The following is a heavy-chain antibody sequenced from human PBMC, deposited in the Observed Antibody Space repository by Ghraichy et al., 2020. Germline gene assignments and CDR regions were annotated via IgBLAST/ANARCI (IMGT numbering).Heavy chain of an antibody. CDR3: ATRGVDTAMVPFDY. CDR1: GGSISSYY. D-gene: IGHD5-18*01. CDR2: IYTSGST. V-gene: IGHV4-4*07. J-gene: IGHJ4*02. Sequence: SETLSLTCTVSGGSISSYYWSWIRQPAGKGLEWIGRIYTSGSTNYNPSLKSRVTMSVDTSKNQFSLKLSSVTAADTAVYYCATRGVDTAMVPFDYWGQGTLVTVSS.